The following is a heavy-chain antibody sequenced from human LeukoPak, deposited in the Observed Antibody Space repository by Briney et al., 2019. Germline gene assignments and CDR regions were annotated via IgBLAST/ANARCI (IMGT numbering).Heavy chain of an antibody. CDR3: ARSYGRGYFDY. Sequence: PGGSLRLSCAASGFTFSSYEMNWVRQAPGKGLEWVSYISGSDSTIFYADSVKGRFTISRDNAKNSLYLQMNSLRAEDTAVYYCARSYGRGYFDYWGQGTLVTVSS. J-gene: IGHJ4*02. CDR1: GFTFSSYE. D-gene: IGHD3-10*02. V-gene: IGHV3-48*03. CDR2: ISGSDSTI.